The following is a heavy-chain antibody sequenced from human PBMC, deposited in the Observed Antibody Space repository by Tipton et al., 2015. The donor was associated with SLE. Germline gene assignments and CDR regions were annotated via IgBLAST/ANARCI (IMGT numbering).Heavy chain of an antibody. D-gene: IGHD2-2*02. V-gene: IGHV4-39*07. Sequence: LRLSCSVSGGSISTTDHYWCWIRQPPGKGLEWIGSVFYSGNTYYNESLQSRVTISIDTSKNHFSLKLYSVTAADSAVYYCAREDSSSWFYTRFDPWGQGTLVTVSS. CDR2: VFYSGNT. J-gene: IGHJ5*02. CDR3: AREDSSSWFYTRFDP. CDR1: GGSISTTDHY.